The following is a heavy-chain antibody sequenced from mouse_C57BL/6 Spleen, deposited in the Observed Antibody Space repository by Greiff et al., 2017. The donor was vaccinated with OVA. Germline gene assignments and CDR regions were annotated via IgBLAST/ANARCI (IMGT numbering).Heavy chain of an antibody. V-gene: IGHV3-6*01. D-gene: IGHD1-1*01. J-gene: IGHJ2*01. CDR3: ARGEVYYYRSSDYFDY. Sequence: EVKLMESGPGLVKPSQSLSLTCSVTGYSITSGYYWNWIRQFPGNKLEWMGYISDDGSNNYNPSLKNRISITRDTSKNQFFLKLNSVTTEDTATYYCARGEVYYYRSSDYFDYWGQGTTLTVSS. CDR2: ISDDGSN. CDR1: GYSITSGYY.